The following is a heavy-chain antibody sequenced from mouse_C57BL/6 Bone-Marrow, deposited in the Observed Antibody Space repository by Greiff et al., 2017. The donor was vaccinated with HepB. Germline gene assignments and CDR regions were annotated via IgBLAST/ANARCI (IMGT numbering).Heavy chain of an antibody. J-gene: IGHJ2*01. Sequence: EVKLMESGEGLVKPGGSLKLSCAASGFTFSSYAMSWVRQTPEKRLEWVAYISSGGDYIYYADTVKGRFTISRDNARNTLYLQMSSLKSEDTAMYYCTREDNWDDFDYWGQGTTLTVSS. CDR2: ISSGGDYI. V-gene: IGHV5-9-1*02. CDR1: GFTFSSYA. D-gene: IGHD4-1*02. CDR3: TREDNWDDFDY.